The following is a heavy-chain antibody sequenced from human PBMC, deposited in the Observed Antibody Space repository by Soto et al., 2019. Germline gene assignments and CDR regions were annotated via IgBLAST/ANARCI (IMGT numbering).Heavy chain of an antibody. CDR3: AKEVEVYYYYMDV. V-gene: IGHV3-74*01. J-gene: IGHJ6*03. Sequence: GGSLRLSCAASGFTFSDFWLHWVRQAPEKGLVWVSRIKSDGGSANYADSVKGRFTIFRDNAKNTVYLQMDSLRAEDTAVYYCAKEVEVYYYYMDVWGKGTTVTVSS. D-gene: IGHD2-15*01. CDR2: IKSDGGSA. CDR1: GFTFSDFW.